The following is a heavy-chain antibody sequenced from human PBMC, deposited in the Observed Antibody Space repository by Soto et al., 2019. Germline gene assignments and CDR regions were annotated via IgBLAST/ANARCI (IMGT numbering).Heavy chain of an antibody. D-gene: IGHD2-15*01. J-gene: IGHJ4*02. V-gene: IGHV4-30-4*01. CDR2: IYYSGST. CDR3: ARDAFWCSGGSCYGY. CDR1: GGSISSGDYY. Sequence: SETLSLTCTVSGGSISSGDYYWSWIRQPPGKGLEWIGYIYYSGSTYYNPSLKSRVTISVDTSKNQFSLKLSSVTAADTAVYYCARDAFWCSGGSCYGYWGQGTLVPVSS.